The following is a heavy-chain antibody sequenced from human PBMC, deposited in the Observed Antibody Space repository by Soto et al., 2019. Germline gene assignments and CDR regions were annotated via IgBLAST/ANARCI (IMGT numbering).Heavy chain of an antibody. D-gene: IGHD2-15*01. Sequence: QVQLVQSGAEVKKPGSSVKVSCKASGGTFSSYAISWVRQAPGQGLEWMGGIIPIFGTANYAQKFQGRFTIIADEFTSTAYLELSSLRSEDTAVYYCAREGYCSGGSCYRGYGMDVWGQGTTVTVSS. CDR1: GGTFSSYA. J-gene: IGHJ6*02. CDR3: AREGYCSGGSCYRGYGMDV. CDR2: IIPIFGTA. V-gene: IGHV1-69*01.